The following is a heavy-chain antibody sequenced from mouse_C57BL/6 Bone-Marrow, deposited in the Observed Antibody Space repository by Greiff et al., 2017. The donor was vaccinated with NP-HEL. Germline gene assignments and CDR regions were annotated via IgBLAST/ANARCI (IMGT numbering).Heavy chain of an antibody. J-gene: IGHJ2*01. D-gene: IGHD2-4*01. V-gene: IGHV1-15*01. CDR1: GYTFTDYE. CDR3: TNSITDYFDY. Sequence: VQLQQSGAELVRPGASVTLSCKASGYTFTDYEMHWVKQTPVHGLEWIGAIDPETGGTAYNQKFKGKAILTADKSSSTAYMELRSLTSEDSAVYYYTNSITDYFDYWGQGTTLTVSS. CDR2: IDPETGGT.